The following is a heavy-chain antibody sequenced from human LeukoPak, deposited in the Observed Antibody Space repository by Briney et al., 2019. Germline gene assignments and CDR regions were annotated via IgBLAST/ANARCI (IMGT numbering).Heavy chain of an antibody. V-gene: IGHV4-39*07. J-gene: IGHJ4*02. CDR3: ARGGYYHPHFDY. CDR1: GGSISSSSYY. Sequence: SETLSLTCTVSGGSISSSSYYWGWIRQPPGKGLEWIGSIYYSGSTYYNPSLKSRVTISVDTSKNQFSLKLSSVTAADTAVYYCARGGYYHPHFDYWGQGTLVTVSS. CDR2: IYYSGST. D-gene: IGHD3-22*01.